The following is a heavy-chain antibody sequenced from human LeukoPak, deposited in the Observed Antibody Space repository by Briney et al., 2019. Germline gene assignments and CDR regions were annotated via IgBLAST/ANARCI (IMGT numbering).Heavy chain of an antibody. J-gene: IGHJ4*02. CDR2: IGNNGGGI. CDR1: GFTFSTYT. Sequence: PGGSLRLSCAASGFTFSTYTMYWVRHPPGKRLEWVSIIGNNGGGIHYADSVKDRFTISRDNSKNALYLQMNSLRVEDTAVYYCAIDPNWGTHSWGQGVLVTVSS. V-gene: IGHV3-23*01. CDR3: AIDPNWGTHS. D-gene: IGHD7-27*01.